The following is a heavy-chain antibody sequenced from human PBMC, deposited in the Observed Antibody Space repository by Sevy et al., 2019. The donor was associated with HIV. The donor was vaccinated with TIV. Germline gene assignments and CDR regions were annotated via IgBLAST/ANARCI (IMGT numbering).Heavy chain of an antibody. CDR2: IYYSGST. J-gene: IGHJ6*02. Sequence: SETLSLTCTVSGGSISSSSYYWGWIRQPPGKGLEWIGSIYYSGSTYYNPSLKSRVTISVDTSKNQFSLKLSSVTAADTAVYYCARHPPRGKLGEYYYYYYGMDVWGRGTTVTVSS. CDR3: ARHPPRGKLGEYYYYYYGMDV. D-gene: IGHD7-27*01. CDR1: GGSISSSSYY. V-gene: IGHV4-39*01.